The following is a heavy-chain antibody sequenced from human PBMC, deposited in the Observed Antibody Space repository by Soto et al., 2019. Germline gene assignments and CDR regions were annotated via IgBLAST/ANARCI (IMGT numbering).Heavy chain of an antibody. D-gene: IGHD2-8*01. CDR3: ARRGTYQWGHFDY. CDR2: ISGSGDEI. J-gene: IGHJ4*02. CDR1: GFIFRNQA. V-gene: IGHV3-23*01. Sequence: EVQLLESGGGLVQPGRSMRLSCAASGFIFRNQAMCWVRQGRGKGLEFVSCISGSGDEIFFLDSVKGRFAISRDNSENTLFLQMSSLRAEDTAVYYCARRGTYQWGHFDYWGQGVQVTVSS.